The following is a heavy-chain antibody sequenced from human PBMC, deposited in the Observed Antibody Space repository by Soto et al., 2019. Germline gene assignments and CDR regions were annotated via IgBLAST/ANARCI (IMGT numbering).Heavy chain of an antibody. Sequence: ASVKVSCKASVYIFSNYYMNWVRQAPGQGLEWMGLINPSGGGTTYAQKFQGRVTMTRDTSTSTVYMELSSLRSEDTAVYYCARDIPTGVTAAGFDHWG. V-gene: IGHV1-46*03. D-gene: IGHD6-13*01. CDR1: VYIFSNYY. CDR3: ARDIPTGVTAAGFDH. J-gene: IGHJ4*01. CDR2: INPSGGGT.